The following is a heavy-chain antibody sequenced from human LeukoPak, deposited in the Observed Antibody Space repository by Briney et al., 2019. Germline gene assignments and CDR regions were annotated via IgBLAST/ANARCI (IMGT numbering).Heavy chain of an antibody. CDR2: INPNSGGT. CDR1: GYSFTDYY. J-gene: IGHJ4*02. CDR3: ARVGYSGYEGYFDY. V-gene: IGHV1-2*02. D-gene: IGHD5-12*01. Sequence: ASVKVSCKTSGYSFTDYYMHWVRQAPGQGLEWMGWINPNSGGTNYAQKFQGRVTMTRDTSISTAYMELSRLRSDDTAVYYCARVGYSGYEGYFDYWGQGTLVTVSS.